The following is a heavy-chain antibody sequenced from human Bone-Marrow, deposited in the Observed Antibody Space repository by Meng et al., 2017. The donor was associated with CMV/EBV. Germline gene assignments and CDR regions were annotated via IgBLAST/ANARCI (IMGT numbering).Heavy chain of an antibody. CDR3: ARGGVTGTTGY. J-gene: IGHJ4*02. CDR1: GYTFTSYG. CDR2: IIPIFGTA. V-gene: IGHV1-69*05. Sequence: SVKVSCKASGYTFTSYGISWVRQAPGQGLEWMGGIIPIFGTANYAQKFQGRVTITTDESTSTAYMELSSLRSEDTAVYYCARGGVTGTTGYWGQGTLVTVSS. D-gene: IGHD1-7*01.